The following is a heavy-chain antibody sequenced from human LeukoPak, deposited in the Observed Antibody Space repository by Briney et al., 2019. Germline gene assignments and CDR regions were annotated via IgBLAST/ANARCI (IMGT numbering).Heavy chain of an antibody. CDR1: GGTFSSYA. CDR3: AIPAAGPLGFQH. J-gene: IGHJ1*01. Sequence: SVKVSCKASGGTFSSYAISWVRQAPGQGLEWMGGIIPIFGTANYAQKFQGRITITTDESTSTAYMELSSLRSEDTAVYYCAIPAAGPLGFQHWGQGTLVTVSS. D-gene: IGHD6-13*01. V-gene: IGHV1-69*05. CDR2: IIPIFGTA.